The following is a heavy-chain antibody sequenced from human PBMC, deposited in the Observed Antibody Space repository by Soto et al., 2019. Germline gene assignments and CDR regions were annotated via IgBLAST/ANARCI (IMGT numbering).Heavy chain of an antibody. CDR2: IYYSGST. Sequence: SETLSLTCTVSGGSVRSADYYWSWIRQPPGKGLELIGYIYYSGSTYYNPSLKSRVTISVDTSKNQFSLKLSSVTAADTAVYYCARGGAYLLDYWGQGTLVTVSS. CDR3: ARGGAYLLDY. J-gene: IGHJ4*02. D-gene: IGHD3-16*02. CDR1: GGSVRSADYY. V-gene: IGHV4-30-4*01.